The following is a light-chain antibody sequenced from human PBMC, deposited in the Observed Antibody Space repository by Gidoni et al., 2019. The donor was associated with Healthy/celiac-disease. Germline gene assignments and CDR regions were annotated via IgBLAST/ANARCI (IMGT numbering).Light chain of an antibody. V-gene: IGKV1-39*01. J-gene: IGKJ5*01. CDR2: AAS. Sequence: DIQMTQSPSSLSASIGDRVTITCRASQSISSCLNWYQQKPGKAPKLLIYAASSLQSGVPSRFSCSGSGTDFTLTISSLQPEDFATYYCQHSYSTPLTFGQGTRLEIK. CDR1: QSISSC. CDR3: QHSYSTPLT.